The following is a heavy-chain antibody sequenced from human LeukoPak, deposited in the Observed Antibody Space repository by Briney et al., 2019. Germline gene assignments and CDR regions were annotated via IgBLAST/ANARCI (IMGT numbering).Heavy chain of an antibody. Sequence: PGRSLRLSCTASGFTFGDHAMSSVRQAPGEGLGRGGFIRSKAYGGTTEYAASENGRFTISRDDSKSIAYLQSNSLTPDDAAVYYCSTVPAQRRRYYVMDVWGQETTVIVSS. D-gene: IGHD1-14*01. J-gene: IGHJ6*02. V-gene: IGHV3-49*04. CDR1: GFTFGDHA. CDR3: STVPAQRRRYYVMDV. CDR2: IRSKAYGGTT.